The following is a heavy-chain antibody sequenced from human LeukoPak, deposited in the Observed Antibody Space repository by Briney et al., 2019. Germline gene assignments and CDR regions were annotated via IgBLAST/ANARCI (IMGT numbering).Heavy chain of an antibody. CDR3: ASVAAADHFDY. J-gene: IGHJ4*02. V-gene: IGHV3-23*01. CDR1: GFTFSDHY. Sequence: GGSLRLSCAASGFTFSDHYMDWVRQAPGKGLEWVSAISGSGGSTYYADSVKGRFTISRDTSKHTLYLQMNSLRAEDTAVYYCASVAAADHFDYWGRGTLATVSS. D-gene: IGHD6-13*01. CDR2: ISGSGGST.